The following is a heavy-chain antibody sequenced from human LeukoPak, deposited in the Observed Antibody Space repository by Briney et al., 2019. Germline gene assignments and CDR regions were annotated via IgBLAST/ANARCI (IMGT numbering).Heavy chain of an antibody. D-gene: IGHD2-2*01. CDR3: ARERGSCDF. V-gene: IGHV1-46*01. J-gene: IGHJ4*02. Sequence: ASVKVSFTASGYTFTNYFMHWVRQAPGQGLEWMGIINPGSGSTTYAQTFQGRGTITRDTSTSTVYMELSSLRSEDTAVYYCARERGSCDFWGQGTLVTVSS. CDR1: GYTFTNYF. CDR2: INPGSGST.